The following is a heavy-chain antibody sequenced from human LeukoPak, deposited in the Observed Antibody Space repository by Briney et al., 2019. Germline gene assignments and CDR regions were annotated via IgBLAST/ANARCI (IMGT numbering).Heavy chain of an antibody. CDR3: AIHMVRGARRYGMDV. CDR1: GGSISSSSYY. J-gene: IGHJ6*02. V-gene: IGHV4-39*01. D-gene: IGHD3-10*01. CDR2: IYYSGST. Sequence: SETLSLTCTVSGGSISSSSYYRGWIRQPPGKGLEWIGSIYYSGSTYYNPSLKSRVTISVDTSKNQFSLKLSSVTAADTAVYYCAIHMVRGARRYGMDVWGQGTTVTVSS.